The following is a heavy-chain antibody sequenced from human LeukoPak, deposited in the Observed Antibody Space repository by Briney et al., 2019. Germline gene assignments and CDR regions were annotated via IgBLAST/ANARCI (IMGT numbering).Heavy chain of an antibody. CDR2: IYYSGST. Sequence: KPSETLSLTCTVSGGSISSYYWSWIRQPPGKGLEWIGYIYYSGSTNYNPSLKSRVTISVDTSKNQFSLKLSSVTAADTAVYYCAREFIAAAGDKFDYWGQGVLVTVSS. CDR1: GGSISSYY. J-gene: IGHJ4*02. V-gene: IGHV4-59*01. CDR3: AREFIAAAGDKFDY. D-gene: IGHD6-13*01.